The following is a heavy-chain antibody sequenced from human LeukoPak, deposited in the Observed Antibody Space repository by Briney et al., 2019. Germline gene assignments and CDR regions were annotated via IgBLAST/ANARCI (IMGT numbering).Heavy chain of an antibody. CDR2: IIPIFGTA. CDR1: GGTFSSYA. Sequence: GASVKVSCKASGGTFSSYAISWVRQAPGQGLEWMGGIIPIFGTANYAQKFQGRVTITADESTSTAYMELSSLRSEDTAVYYCARDPHYYDSSADAFDIWGQGTMVTVSS. V-gene: IGHV1-69*13. J-gene: IGHJ3*02. CDR3: ARDPHYYDSSADAFDI. D-gene: IGHD3-22*01.